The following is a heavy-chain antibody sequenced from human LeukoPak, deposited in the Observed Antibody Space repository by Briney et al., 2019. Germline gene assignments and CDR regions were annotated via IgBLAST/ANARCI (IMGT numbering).Heavy chain of an antibody. J-gene: IGHJ4*02. CDR3: ARAPGYRSFLDY. CDR2: ISSSSITI. Sequence: GGSLRLSCAASGFTFSSYSMNWVRQAPGKGLEWVSYISSSSITIYYADSVKGRFTISRDNAKNSLYLQMNSLRAEDTAVYYCARAPGYRSFLDYWGQGTLVTVSS. V-gene: IGHV3-48*04. CDR1: GFTFSSYS. D-gene: IGHD6-13*01.